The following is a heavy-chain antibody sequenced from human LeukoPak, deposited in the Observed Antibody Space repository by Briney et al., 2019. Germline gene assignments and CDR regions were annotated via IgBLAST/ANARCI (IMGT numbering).Heavy chain of an antibody. CDR1: GGSISSHY. D-gene: IGHD6-19*01. CDR3: ARGAGWYDY. J-gene: IGHJ4*02. CDR2: IHYTGRT. Sequence: PSETLPLTCAVSGGSISSHYWSWLRQPPGEGLEWIAYIHYTGRTNYNPSLKGRVTISVDTSNSQFSLNLNSVTAADTAVYYCARGAGWYDYWGQGTLVTVSS. V-gene: IGHV4-59*11.